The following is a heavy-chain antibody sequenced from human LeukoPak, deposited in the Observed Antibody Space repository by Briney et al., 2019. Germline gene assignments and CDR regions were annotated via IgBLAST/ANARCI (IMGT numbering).Heavy chain of an antibody. V-gene: IGHV4-31*11. CDR2: IYYSGST. J-gene: IGHJ5*02. Sequence: SETLSLTCAVYSAAFSGYSWSWIRQHPGKGLEWIGYIYYSGSTYYNPSLKSRVTISVDTSKNQFSLKLSSVTAADTAVYYCARGYPGLSGSYSSCWFDPWGQGTLVTVSS. D-gene: IGHD3-10*01. CDR1: SAAFSGYS. CDR3: ARGYPGLSGSYSSCWFDP.